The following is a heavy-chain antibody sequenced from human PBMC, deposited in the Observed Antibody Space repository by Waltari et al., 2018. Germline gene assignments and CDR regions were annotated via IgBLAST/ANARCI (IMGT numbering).Heavy chain of an antibody. J-gene: IGHJ5*02. CDR2: INHSGST. CDR1: GGSFSGYY. CDR3: ARAFRSLLWFGEYNWFDP. Sequence: QVQLQQWGAGLLKPSETLSLTCAVYGGSFSGYYWSWIHQPPGKGLEWIGEINHSGSTNYNPSLKSRVTISVDTSKNQFSLKLSSVTAADTAVYYCARAFRSLLWFGEYNWFDPWGQGTLVTVSS. V-gene: IGHV4-34*01. D-gene: IGHD3-10*01.